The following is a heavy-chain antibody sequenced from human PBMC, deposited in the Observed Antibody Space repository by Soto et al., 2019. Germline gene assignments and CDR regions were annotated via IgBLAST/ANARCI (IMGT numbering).Heavy chain of an antibody. Sequence: QVQLVQSGAEVKKPGASVKVSCKASGYTFTSYAMHWVRQAPGQRLEWMGWINAGNGNTKYSQKFQGRVTITRDTSASTAYMELSSLRSEDTAVYYCASQYYDSSGYHDDAFDIWGQGTMVTVSS. V-gene: IGHV1-3*01. J-gene: IGHJ3*02. CDR3: ASQYYDSSGYHDDAFDI. CDR1: GYTFTSYA. CDR2: INAGNGNT. D-gene: IGHD3-22*01.